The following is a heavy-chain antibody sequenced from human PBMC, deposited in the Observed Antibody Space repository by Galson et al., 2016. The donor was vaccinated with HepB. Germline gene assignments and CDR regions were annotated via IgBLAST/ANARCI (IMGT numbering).Heavy chain of an antibody. V-gene: IGHV3-73*01. Sequence: SLRLSCAASGFSFSDFSMHWVRQASGKGLEWVGRMRSKANSYATAYGASVKGRFTISRDNSKNTVYLQMNSLRAEDTAVYYCAKGEDGDYYNGVFWGQGILVTVSS. CDR2: MRSKANSYAT. CDR1: GFSFSDFS. D-gene: IGHD3-10*01. CDR3: AKGEDGDYYNGVF. J-gene: IGHJ1*01.